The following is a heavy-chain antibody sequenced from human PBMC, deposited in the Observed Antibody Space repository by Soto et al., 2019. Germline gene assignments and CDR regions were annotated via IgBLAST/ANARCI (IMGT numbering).Heavy chain of an antibody. CDR3: ARKLVKVVPAAIRRSYYYYGMDV. Sequence: GGSLRLSCAASGFTFSSYSMNWVRQSPGKGLEWVSSISSSSSYIYYADSVKGRFTISRDNAKNSLYLQMNSLRAEDTAVYYCARKLVKVVPAAIRRSYYYYGMDVWGQGTTVTVSS. V-gene: IGHV3-21*01. D-gene: IGHD2-2*02. CDR1: GFTFSSYS. CDR2: ISSSSSYI. J-gene: IGHJ6*02.